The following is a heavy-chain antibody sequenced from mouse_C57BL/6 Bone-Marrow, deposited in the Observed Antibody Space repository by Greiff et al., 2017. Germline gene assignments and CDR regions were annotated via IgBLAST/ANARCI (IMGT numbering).Heavy chain of an antibody. Sequence: LVESGAELVRPGASVTLSCKASGYTFTDYEMHWVKQTPVHGLEWIGAIDPETGGTAYNQKFKGKAILTADKSSSTAYMELRSLTSEDSAVYYCKRWGDSLYFDYWGQGTTLTVSS. CDR2: IDPETGGT. CDR3: KRWGDSLYFDY. J-gene: IGHJ2*01. D-gene: IGHD6-2*01. V-gene: IGHV1-15*01. CDR1: GYTFTDYE.